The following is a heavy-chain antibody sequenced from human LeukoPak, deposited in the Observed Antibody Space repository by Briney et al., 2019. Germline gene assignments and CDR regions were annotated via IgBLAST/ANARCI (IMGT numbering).Heavy chain of an antibody. Sequence: GGSLRLSCAASGFTFSSYSVNWVRQAPGKGLEWVSSISSSSSYIYYAGSVKGRFTISRDNAKNSLYLQMDSLRAEDTAVYYCARDKGIYDFWSGYYWYWGQGTLVTVSS. J-gene: IGHJ4*02. CDR3: ARDKGIYDFWSGYYWY. D-gene: IGHD3-3*01. V-gene: IGHV3-21*01. CDR1: GFTFSSYS. CDR2: ISSSSSYI.